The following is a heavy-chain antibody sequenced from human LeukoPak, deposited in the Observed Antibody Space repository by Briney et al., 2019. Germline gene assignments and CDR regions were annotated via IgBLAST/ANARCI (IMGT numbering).Heavy chain of an antibody. J-gene: IGHJ4*02. CDR2: INERATII. CDR3: VRDLILVWTPGDDFDH. V-gene: IGHV3-74*01. Sequence: GGSLRLSCAASGFTFSNYWMHWVRQAPGKGLEWVSRINERATIISYADSVKGRFTISRENARNTLYLQMNSLTAEDTAVYYCVRDLILVWTPGDDFDHWGQGTLVTVSS. D-gene: IGHD3-16*01. CDR1: GFTFSNYW.